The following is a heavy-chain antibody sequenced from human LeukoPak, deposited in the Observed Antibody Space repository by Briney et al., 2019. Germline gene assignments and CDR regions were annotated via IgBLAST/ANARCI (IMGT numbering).Heavy chain of an antibody. CDR1: GFTFSSYG. CDR2: IRYDGSNK. D-gene: IGHD2-8*01. J-gene: IGHJ4*02. V-gene: IGHV3-30*02. Sequence: GGSLRLSCAASGFTFSSYGMHWVRQAPGKGLGWVAFIRYDGSNKYYADSVKGRFTISRDNSKNTLYLQMNSLRAEDTAVYYCAKGHGYCTNGVCYVFDYWGQGTLVTVSS. CDR3: AKGHGYCTNGVCYVFDY.